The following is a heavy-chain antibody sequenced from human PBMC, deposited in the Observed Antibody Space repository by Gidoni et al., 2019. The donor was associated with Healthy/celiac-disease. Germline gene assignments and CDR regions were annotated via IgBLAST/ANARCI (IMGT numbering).Heavy chain of an antibody. J-gene: IGHJ2*01. CDR1: GFTFSSYS. CDR3: ARDDLGYFDL. Sequence: EVQLVESGGGLVKPGGSLRLSCAASGFTFSSYSMNWVRQAPGKGLEWVSSISSSSSYIYYADSVKGRFTISRDNAKNSLYQQMNSLRAEDTAVYYCARDDLGYFDLWGRGTLVTVSS. D-gene: IGHD7-27*01. CDR2: ISSSSSYI. V-gene: IGHV3-21*01.